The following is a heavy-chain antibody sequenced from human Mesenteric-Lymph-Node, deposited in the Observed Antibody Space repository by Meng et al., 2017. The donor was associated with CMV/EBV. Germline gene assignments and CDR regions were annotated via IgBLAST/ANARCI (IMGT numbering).Heavy chain of an antibody. V-gene: IGHV6-1*01. CDR3: ARDLIGYCSSTSCSLGGGAYYYYGMDV. CDR2: TYYRSKWYN. Sequence: SETLSLTCAISGDSVSSNSAAWNWIRQSPSRGLEWLGRTYYRSKWYNDYAVSVESRITINADTSKNRFSLQLNSVTPEDTTVYYCARDLIGYCSSTSCSLGGGAYYYYGMDVWGQGTTVTVSS. J-gene: IGHJ6*02. D-gene: IGHD2-2*01. CDR1: GDSVSSNSAA.